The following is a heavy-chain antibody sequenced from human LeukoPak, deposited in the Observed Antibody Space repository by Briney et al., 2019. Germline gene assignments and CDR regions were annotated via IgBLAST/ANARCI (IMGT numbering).Heavy chain of an antibody. CDR1: GGTFSSYA. J-gene: IGHJ4*02. Sequence: ASVKVSCKASGGTFSSYAISWVRQAPGQGLEWMGGIIPIFGTANYAQKFQGRVTITTDESTSTAYMELSSLRSKDTAVYYCATYYGSGRSQGYFDYWGQGTLVTVSS. CDR2: IIPIFGTA. CDR3: ATYYGSGRSQGYFDY. V-gene: IGHV1-69*05. D-gene: IGHD3-10*01.